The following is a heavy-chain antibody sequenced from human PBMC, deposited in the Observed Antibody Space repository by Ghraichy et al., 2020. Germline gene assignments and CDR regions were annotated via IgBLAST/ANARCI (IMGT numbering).Heavy chain of an antibody. V-gene: IGHV3-23*01. CDR2: ISGSGGSK. D-gene: IGHD2-15*01. CDR3: AKGHGDGGLNYYFDY. Sequence: GGSLRLSCAASGFTFSSYAMSWVRQAPGKGLEWVSAISGSGGSKYYADSVKGRFTISRDNSKNTLYLQMNSLRAEDTAVYYCAKGHGDGGLNYYFDYWGQGTLVTVSS. J-gene: IGHJ4*02. CDR1: GFTFSSYA.